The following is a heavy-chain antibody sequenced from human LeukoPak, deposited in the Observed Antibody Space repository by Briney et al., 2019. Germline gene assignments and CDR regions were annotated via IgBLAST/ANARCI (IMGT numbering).Heavy chain of an antibody. D-gene: IGHD2-15*01. CDR3: ARRGGGVRCSGGSCDLDGAFDI. J-gene: IGHJ3*02. CDR2: INPNSGGT. V-gene: IGHV1-2*02. CDR1: GYTFTGYY. Sequence: AASVKVSCKASGYTFTGYYMHWVRQAPGQGLEWMGWINPNSGGTNYAQKFQGRVTMTRDTSISTAYMELSRLRSDDTAVYYCARRGGGVRCSGGSCDLDGAFDIWGQGTMVTVSS.